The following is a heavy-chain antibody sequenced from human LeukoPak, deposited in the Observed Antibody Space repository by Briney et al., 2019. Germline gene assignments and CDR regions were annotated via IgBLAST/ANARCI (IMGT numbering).Heavy chain of an antibody. J-gene: IGHJ4*02. V-gene: IGHV3-53*01. Sequence: GGSLRLSCAASGFTVSSNYMSWFRQAPGKGLEWVSVIYSGGSTYYADSVKGRFTISRDNSKNTLYLQMNSLRAEDTAVYYCVRYCSGGSCYSSFDYWGQGTLVTVSS. CDR3: VRYCSGGSCYSSFDY. CDR1: GFTVSSNY. CDR2: IYSGGST. D-gene: IGHD2-15*01.